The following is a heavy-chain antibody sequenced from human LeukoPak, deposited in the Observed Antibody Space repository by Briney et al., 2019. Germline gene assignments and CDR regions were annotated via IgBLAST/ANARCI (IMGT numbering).Heavy chain of an antibody. CDR2: INHSGST. Sequence: SETLSLTCAVYGGSFSGYYWSWIRQPPGKGLEWIGEINHSGSTNYNPSLKSRVTISVDTSKNQFSLKLSSMTAADTAVYYCARPFQKGSYYYYYMDVWGKGTTVTISS. CDR1: GGSFSGYY. V-gene: IGHV4-34*01. D-gene: IGHD1-26*01. CDR3: ARPFQKGSYYYYYMDV. J-gene: IGHJ6*03.